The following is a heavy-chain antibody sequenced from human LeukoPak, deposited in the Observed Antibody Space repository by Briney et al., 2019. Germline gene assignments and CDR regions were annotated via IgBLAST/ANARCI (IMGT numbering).Heavy chain of an antibody. D-gene: IGHD5-24*01. CDR1: GFTFSSYW. CDR2: INSDGSST. V-gene: IGHV3-74*01. CDR3: ARDGGDGYNRDDFDY. Sequence: LPGGSLRLSCAASGFTFSSYWMHWVRQAPGKGLVGVSRINSDGSSTRYLDSVKGRFTVSRDNARNTLCLQMNSLRVEDTAVYYCARDGGDGYNRDDFDYWGQGTLVTVSS. J-gene: IGHJ4*02.